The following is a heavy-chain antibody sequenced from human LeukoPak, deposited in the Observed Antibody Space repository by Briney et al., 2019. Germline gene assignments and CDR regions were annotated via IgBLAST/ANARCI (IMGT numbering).Heavy chain of an antibody. CDR2: IIPIFGTA. V-gene: IGHV1-69*05. J-gene: IGHJ4*02. CDR3: AGSSTSLGAFDI. D-gene: IGHD2-2*01. Sequence: SVKVSCKASGGTFSSYAISWVRQAPGQGLEWMGGIIPIFGTANYAQKFQGRVTMTTDTSTSTAYMELRSLRSDDTAVYYCAGSSTSLGAFDIWGQGTLVTVSS. CDR1: GGTFSSYA.